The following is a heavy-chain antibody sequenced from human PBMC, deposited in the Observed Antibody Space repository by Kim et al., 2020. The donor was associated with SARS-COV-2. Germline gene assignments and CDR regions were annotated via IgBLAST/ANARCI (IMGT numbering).Heavy chain of an antibody. J-gene: IGHJ3*02. CDR3: ARDVDCSSTSCYFAFDI. Sequence: GGSLRLSCAASGFTFSSYSMNWVRQAPGKGLEWVSYISSSSSTIYYADSVKGRFTISRDNAKNSLYLQMNSLRDEDTAVYYCARDVDCSSTSCYFAFDIWGQGTMVTVSS. V-gene: IGHV3-48*02. CDR2: ISSSSSTI. D-gene: IGHD2-2*01. CDR1: GFTFSSYS.